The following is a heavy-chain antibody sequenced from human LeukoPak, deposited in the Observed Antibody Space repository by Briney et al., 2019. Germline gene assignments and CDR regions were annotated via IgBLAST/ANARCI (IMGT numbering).Heavy chain of an antibody. Sequence: TGGSLRLSCVASGFPFSETAMTWVRQAPGKGLEWLSVITRGGSPYYADSVKGRFTISRDNAGNTVYLQLNSLRNEDTALYYCAKEHLKYANDNRGSFDYWGQGTLVTVSS. V-gene: IGHV3-23*01. J-gene: IGHJ4*02. D-gene: IGHD3-22*01. CDR1: GFPFSETA. CDR3: AKEHLKYANDNRGSFDY. CDR2: ITRGGSP.